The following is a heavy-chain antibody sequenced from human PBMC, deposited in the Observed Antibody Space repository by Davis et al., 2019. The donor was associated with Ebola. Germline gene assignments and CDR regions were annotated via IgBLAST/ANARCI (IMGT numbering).Heavy chain of an antibody. D-gene: IGHD1-1*01. CDR3: ARITALRPRLEP. CDR2: VNHIGIT. CDR1: GGSFTGYY. V-gene: IGHV4-34*01. J-gene: IGHJ5*02. Sequence: PSETLSLTCIVYGGSFTGYYWSWIRQPPGKAPEWIGEVNHIGITNYNPSFKSRVTISIDTSKNQFSLRLASMTAADSAIYYCARITALRPRLEPWGRGTQVTVSS.